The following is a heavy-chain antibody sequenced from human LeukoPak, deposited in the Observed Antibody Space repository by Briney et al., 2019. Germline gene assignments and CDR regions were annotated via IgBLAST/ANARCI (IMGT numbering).Heavy chain of an antibody. Sequence: GASVKVSCKASGYTFTSYYMHWVRQAPGQGLEWMGGIIPIFGTANYAQKFQGRVTITTDESTSTAYMELSSLRSEDTAVYYCASSSNWNYIMAYWGQGTLVTVSS. J-gene: IGHJ4*02. V-gene: IGHV1-69*05. D-gene: IGHD1-7*01. CDR3: ASSSNWNYIMAY. CDR1: GYTFTSYY. CDR2: IIPIFGTA.